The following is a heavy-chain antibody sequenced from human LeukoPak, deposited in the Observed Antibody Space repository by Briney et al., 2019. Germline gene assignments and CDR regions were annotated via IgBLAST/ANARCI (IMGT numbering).Heavy chain of an antibody. V-gene: IGHV3-7*01. CDR1: GFTFSSYW. CDR3: ARGKYEYSSSSSPR. CDR2: IKQDGSET. D-gene: IGHD6-6*01. J-gene: IGHJ4*02. Sequence: PGGSLRLSCAASGFTFSSYWMSWVRQAPGKGLEWVANIKQDGSETYYVDSVKGRFTISRDKAKNSLYLQMNSLRAEDTAVYYCARGKYEYSSSSSPRWGQGTLVTVSS.